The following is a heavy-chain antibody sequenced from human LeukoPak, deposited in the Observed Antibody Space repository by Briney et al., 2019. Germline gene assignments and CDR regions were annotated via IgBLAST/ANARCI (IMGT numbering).Heavy chain of an antibody. CDR1: GFTFSDYE. Sequence: PGGSPRLSCAASGFTFSDYEMNWVRQAPGKGLEWVSSISSRSSYIDYADSLKGRFTISRDNAKNSLYLQMNSLRAEDTAVYYCARGSIVGGSYTWGQGTLVTVSS. V-gene: IGHV3-21*01. D-gene: IGHD1-26*01. J-gene: IGHJ5*02. CDR2: ISSRSSYI. CDR3: ARGSIVGGSYT.